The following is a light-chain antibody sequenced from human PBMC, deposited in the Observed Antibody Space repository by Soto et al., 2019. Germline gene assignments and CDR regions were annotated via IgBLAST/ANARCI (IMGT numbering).Light chain of an antibody. V-gene: IGKV3-20*01. CDR2: GAS. CDR3: QQHGTT. Sequence: EIVLTQSPGTLSLSPGERATLSCRASQSVSSSHLAWYQQKPGLAPRLLIYGASSRATGIPDRFSGSGSGTDFTLTISRLEPEDSAVYYCQQHGTTFGQGTKVDIK. CDR1: QSVSSSH. J-gene: IGKJ1*01.